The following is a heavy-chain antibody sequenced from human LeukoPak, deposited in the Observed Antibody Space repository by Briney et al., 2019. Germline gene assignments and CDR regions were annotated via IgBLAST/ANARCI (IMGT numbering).Heavy chain of an antibody. CDR1: GYTFTGYY. CDR2: INPNSGGT. V-gene: IGHV1-2*02. CDR3: ARDGTYSSGWYGDY. J-gene: IGHJ4*02. D-gene: IGHD6-19*01. Sequence: ASVKVSCKASGYTFTGYYMHWVRQAPGQGLEWMGWINPNSGGTNYAQKFQGRVTMTRDTSISTAYMELSRLRSEDTAVYYCARDGTYSSGWYGDYWGQGTLVTVSS.